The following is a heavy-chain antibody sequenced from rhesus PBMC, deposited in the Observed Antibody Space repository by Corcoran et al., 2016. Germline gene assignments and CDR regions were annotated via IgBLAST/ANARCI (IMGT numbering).Heavy chain of an antibody. Sequence: EVQLVESGGGLVQPGGSLRLSCAASGFTFSSYDMHWVRQAPGKGLEWVAVISYYVNKQYDADSVKDRFTISRYNSKNMLCIQMNNLVLEDTAVYCCARSWGDNIWTELDYWGQGVLVTVSS. D-gene: IGHD3-3*01. CDR3: ARSWGDNIWTELDY. CDR2: ISYYVNKQ. V-gene: IGHV3-54*02. CDR1: GFTFSSYD. J-gene: IGHJ4*01.